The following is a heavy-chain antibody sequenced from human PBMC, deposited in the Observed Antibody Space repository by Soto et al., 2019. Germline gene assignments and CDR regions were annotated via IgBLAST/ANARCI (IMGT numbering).Heavy chain of an antibody. J-gene: IGHJ3*02. CDR2: INPSGGST. Sequence: VSVKVFCKASGYTFTSFYVHWVRQAPGQGIEWMGIINPSGGSTSYAQKFQGRVTMTRDTSTSTVYMEQTSLRSEDTAGYYCAKGDKKWPGVAFDIWGQGTRVTVSS. V-gene: IGHV1-46*01. CDR3: AKGDKKWPGVAFDI. CDR1: GYTFTSFY. D-gene: IGHD5-12*01.